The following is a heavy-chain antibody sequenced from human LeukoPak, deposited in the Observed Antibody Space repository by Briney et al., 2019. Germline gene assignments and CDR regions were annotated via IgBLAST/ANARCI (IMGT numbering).Heavy chain of an antibody. CDR1: EFTFRTFG. Sequence: GGSLRLSCAASEFTFRTFGMSWVRQAPGKGLEWVANIKQDGGGKNYVDSVKGRFIISRDNAKNSVYLQMNSLRVEDTAVYYCARAGWSVRDAFDIWGQGTMVTVSS. CDR2: IKQDGGGK. CDR3: ARAGWSVRDAFDI. D-gene: IGHD2-15*01. J-gene: IGHJ3*02. V-gene: IGHV3-7*01.